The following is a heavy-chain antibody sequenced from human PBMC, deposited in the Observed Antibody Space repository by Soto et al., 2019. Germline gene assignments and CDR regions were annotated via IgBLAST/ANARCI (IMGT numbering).Heavy chain of an antibody. CDR1: GGSISSYY. D-gene: IGHD2-21*01. J-gene: IGHJ4*02. CDR3: ACGGDLSRLYNFDY. V-gene: IGHV4-59*01. Sequence: SETLSLTCTVSGGSISSYYWSWIRQPPGKGLEWIGYIYYSGSTNYNPSLKSRVTISVDTSKNQFSLKLSSVTAADTAVYYCACGGDLSRLYNFDYWGQGTLVTVSS. CDR2: IYYSGST.